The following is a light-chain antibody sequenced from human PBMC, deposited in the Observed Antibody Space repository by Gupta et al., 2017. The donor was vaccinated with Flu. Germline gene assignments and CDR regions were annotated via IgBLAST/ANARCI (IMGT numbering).Light chain of an antibody. CDR2: AAS. CDR1: QSISNY. V-gene: IGKV1-39*01. J-gene: IGKJ2*03. Sequence: DIQMPPSPSSLSASVGDSATITCRSSQSISNYLNWYQHRPGKGPELLIHAASSLDSGVSARFSGSGSGTDFTLTISRLQAEDVVIYYCKQGQQSPYSFGQGTKLEIK. CDR3: KQGQQSPYS.